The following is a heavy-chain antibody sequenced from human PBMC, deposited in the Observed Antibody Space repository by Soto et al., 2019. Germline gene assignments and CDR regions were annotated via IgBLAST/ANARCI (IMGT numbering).Heavy chain of an antibody. CDR3: ARDLYELELLSGRYYGMDV. V-gene: IGHV6-1*01. CDR2: TYYRSKWYN. Sequence: SQTLSLTCAISGDSVSSNSAAWNWIRQSTSRNLEWLGRTYYRSKWYNDYVVSVKSRITINPDTSKNQFSLQLNSVTPEDTAVYYCARDLYELELLSGRYYGMDVWGQGTTVTVSS. CDR1: GDSVSSNSAA. J-gene: IGHJ6*02. D-gene: IGHD1-7*01.